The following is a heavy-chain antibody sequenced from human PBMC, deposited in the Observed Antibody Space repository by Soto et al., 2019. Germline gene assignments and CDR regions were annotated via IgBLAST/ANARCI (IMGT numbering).Heavy chain of an antibody. Sequence: QVQLVQSGAEVKKPGASVKVSCKASGYTFTSSAMHWVRQAPGQRLEWMGWINAGNGNTKYSQKFKGRVTITRDTAAGKAYMELSSLRSEDTAVYYCARVLVTAVAGTWFDYWGQGTLVTVSS. D-gene: IGHD6-19*01. J-gene: IGHJ4*02. CDR2: INAGNGNT. CDR1: GYTFTSSA. V-gene: IGHV1-3*01. CDR3: ARVLVTAVAGTWFDY.